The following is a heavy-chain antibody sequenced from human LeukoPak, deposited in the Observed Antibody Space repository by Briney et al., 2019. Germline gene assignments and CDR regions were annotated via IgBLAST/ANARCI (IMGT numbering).Heavy chain of an antibody. CDR2: IYYSGST. J-gene: IGHJ3*02. V-gene: IGHV4-59*01. D-gene: IGHD6-13*01. CDR3: ARDSPTLAAAGTGWAFDI. CDR1: GGSISSYY. Sequence: SETLSLTCTVSGGSISSYYWSWIRQPPGKGLEWVGYIYYSGSTNYNPSLKSRVTISVDTSKNQFSLKLSSVTAADTAVYYCARDSPTLAAAGTGWAFDIWGQGTMVTVSS.